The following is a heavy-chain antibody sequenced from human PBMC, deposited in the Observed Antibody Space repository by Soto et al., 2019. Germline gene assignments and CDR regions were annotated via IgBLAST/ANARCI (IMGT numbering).Heavy chain of an antibody. CDR1: GGSISSSSYY. J-gene: IGHJ4*02. V-gene: IGHV4-39*01. D-gene: IGHD4-17*01. CDR2: IYYSGST. CDR3: ASFRTVTTAPTDIDY. Sequence: SETLSLTCTVSGGSISSSSYYWGWIRQPPGKGLEWIGSIYYSGSTYYNPSLKSRVTISVDTSKNQFSLKLSSVTAADTAVYYCASFRTVTTAPTDIDYWGQGTLVTVSS.